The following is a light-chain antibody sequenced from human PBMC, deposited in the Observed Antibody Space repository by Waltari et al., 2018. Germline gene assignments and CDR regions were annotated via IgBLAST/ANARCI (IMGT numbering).Light chain of an antibody. V-gene: IGLV2-8*01. CDR3: SSYAGSNNVV. J-gene: IGLJ2*01. Sequence: QSALTQPPSASGSPGQSVTISCTGTSSDVGGYNYVSWYQQSPGKAPKLMIYEVSKRPSGVPDRFSGSKSGNTASLTGSGLQAEDEADYYCSSYAGSNNVVFGGGTKLTVL. CDR2: EVS. CDR1: SSDVGGYNY.